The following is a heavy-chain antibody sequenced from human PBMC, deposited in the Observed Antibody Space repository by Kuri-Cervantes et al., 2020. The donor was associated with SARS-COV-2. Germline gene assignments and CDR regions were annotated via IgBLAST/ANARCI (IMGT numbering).Heavy chain of an antibody. V-gene: IGHV4-34*01. J-gene: IGHJ5*02. Sequence: SETLSLTCTVSGGSISSYYWSWIRQPPGKGLEWIGEINHSGSTNYNPSLKSRVTISVDTSKNQFSLKLSSVTAADTAVYYCARGRIAAAGMRAPFDPWAREPWSPSPQ. D-gene: IGHD6-13*01. CDR2: INHSGST. CDR1: GGSISSYY. CDR3: ARGRIAAAGMRAPFDP.